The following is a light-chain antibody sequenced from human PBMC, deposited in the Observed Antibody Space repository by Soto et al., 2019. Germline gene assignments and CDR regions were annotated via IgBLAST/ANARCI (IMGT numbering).Light chain of an antibody. CDR2: GAS. Sequence: EIVLTQSPGTLSLSPGERATLSCRASQSVSSSYLAWYQQKPGQAPRLLIYGASSRATGIPDRFSGSGSGTDFTLTISRLEPEDFATYFCLQHNNYPPTFGQGTRLEIK. V-gene: IGKV3-20*01. CDR3: LQHNNYPPT. J-gene: IGKJ5*01. CDR1: QSVSSSY.